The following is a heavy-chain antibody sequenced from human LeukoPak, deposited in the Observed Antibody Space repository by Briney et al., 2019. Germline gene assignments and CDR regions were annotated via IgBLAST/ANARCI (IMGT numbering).Heavy chain of an antibody. CDR2: ISSSSSTI. V-gene: IGHV3-48*01. CDR1: GFTFSSYS. CDR3: ATHDLIELYDSSGTNAFDI. J-gene: IGHJ3*02. D-gene: IGHD3-22*01. Sequence: GGSLRLSCAASGFTFSSYSMNWVRQAPGKGLEWVSYISSSSSTIYYADSVKGRFTISRDNAKNSLYLQMNSLRSDDTAVYYCATHDLIELYDSSGTNAFDIWGQGTMVTVSS.